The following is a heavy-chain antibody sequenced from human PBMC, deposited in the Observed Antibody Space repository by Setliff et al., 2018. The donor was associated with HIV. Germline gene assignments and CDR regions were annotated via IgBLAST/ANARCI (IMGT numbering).Heavy chain of an antibody. CDR3: ARQSSSGWSYYYYYGMDV. CDR2: IYPGDSDT. Sequence: PGESLKISCKGSGYSFTSYWIGWVRQMPGKGLEWMGIIYPGDSDTRYSPSFQGQVTISADKSISTAYLQWSSLKASDTVMYYCARQSSSGWSYYYYYGMDVWGQGTTVTVSS. D-gene: IGHD6-19*01. V-gene: IGHV5-51*01. J-gene: IGHJ6*02. CDR1: GYSFTSYW.